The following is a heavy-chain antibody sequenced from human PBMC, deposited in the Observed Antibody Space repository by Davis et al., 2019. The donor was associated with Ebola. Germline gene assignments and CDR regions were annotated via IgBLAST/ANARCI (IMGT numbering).Heavy chain of an antibody. J-gene: IGHJ5*02. Sequence: SETLSLTCTVSGASISSYYWSWIRQPPGKGLEWIGYIYYSGSTYYNPSLKSRVTISVDTSKNQFSLKLSSVTAADTAVYYCASSITIFGVVTNNWFDPWGQGTLVTVSS. D-gene: IGHD3-3*01. CDR3: ASSITIFGVVTNNWFDP. V-gene: IGHV4-59*08. CDR1: GASISSYY. CDR2: IYYSGST.